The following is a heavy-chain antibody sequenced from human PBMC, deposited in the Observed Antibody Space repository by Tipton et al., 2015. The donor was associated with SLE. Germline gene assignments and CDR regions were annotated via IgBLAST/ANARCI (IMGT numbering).Heavy chain of an antibody. J-gene: IGHJ3*01. CDR2: ISAYNGNT. D-gene: IGHD2-15*01. CDR3: ARDSLGYCSIGSCWAFDF. V-gene: IGHV1-18*01. CDR1: GYTFTSYG. Sequence: QLVQSGAEVKKPGASVKVSCKASGYTFTSYGISWVRQAPGQGLEWMGWISAYNGNTNYAQKLQGRVTMTTDTSTSTAYMELRSLRSDDTAVYYCARDSLGYCSIGSCWAFDFWGQGTMVTVSS.